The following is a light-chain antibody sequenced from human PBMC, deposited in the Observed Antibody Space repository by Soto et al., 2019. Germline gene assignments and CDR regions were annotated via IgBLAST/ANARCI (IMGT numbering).Light chain of an antibody. J-gene: IGLJ1*01. Sequence: QSVLTQPPSASGSPGQSVTISCTGTSSDVGGYDFVSWYQQHPGKAPKLLIYEVTKRPSGVPDRFSGSKSGNTASLTVSGLQADDEADYYCSSYVGTNNYVFGTGTKVPVL. CDR2: EVT. CDR1: SSDVGGYDF. CDR3: SSYVGTNNYV. V-gene: IGLV2-8*01.